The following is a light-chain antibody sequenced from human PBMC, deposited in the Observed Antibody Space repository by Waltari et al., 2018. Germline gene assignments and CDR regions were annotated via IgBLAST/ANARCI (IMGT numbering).Light chain of an antibody. CDR3: QHYDGSPYT. CDR2: GSS. Sequence: EIAMTQSPVTLSVSPGDTATLSCRASQSISINLAWYQQKPGQAPRLLIYGSSKRATGIPDRFSGSGSGRDFTLTISRLEPEDFAMYYCQHYDGSPYTFGPGTKLEIK. J-gene: IGKJ3*01. CDR1: QSISIN. V-gene: IGKV3-20*01.